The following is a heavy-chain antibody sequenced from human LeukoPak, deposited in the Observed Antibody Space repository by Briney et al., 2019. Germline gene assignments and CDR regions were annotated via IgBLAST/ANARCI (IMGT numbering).Heavy chain of an antibody. Sequence: PGGSLRLSCAASGFTVSSNYMSWVRQAPGKGLEWVSVIYSGGSTYYADSVKGRFTISRDNSKNTLYLQMNSLRAEDTAVYYCASGPAVAAGISYYYGMDVWGQGTTVTVSS. CDR2: IYSGGST. CDR3: ASGPAVAAGISYYYGMDV. D-gene: IGHD2-15*01. V-gene: IGHV3-66*01. J-gene: IGHJ6*02. CDR1: GFTVSSNY.